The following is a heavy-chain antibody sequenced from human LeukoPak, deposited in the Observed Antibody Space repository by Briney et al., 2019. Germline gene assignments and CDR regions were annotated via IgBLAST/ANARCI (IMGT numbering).Heavy chain of an antibody. CDR1: GGTFSSYA. V-gene: IGHV1-69*13. CDR3: ARWLGYSSSWFDY. D-gene: IGHD6-13*01. Sequence: SVKVSCKASGGTFSSYAIGWVRQAPGQGLEWMGGIIPIFGTANYAQKFQGRVTITADESTSTAYMELSSLRSEDTAVYYCARWLGYSSSWFDYWGQGTLVTVSS. CDR2: IIPIFGTA. J-gene: IGHJ4*02.